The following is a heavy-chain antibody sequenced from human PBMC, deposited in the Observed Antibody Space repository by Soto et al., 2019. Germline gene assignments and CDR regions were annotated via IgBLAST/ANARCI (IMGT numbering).Heavy chain of an antibody. V-gene: IGHV5-10-1*01. D-gene: IGHD6-13*01. J-gene: IGHJ6*01. CDR2: IDPSDSYT. CDR3: QAAAGFYYYGMNG. Sequence: GESLKICCKGSGYSFTSYWISWVRQMPGKGLEWMGRIDPSDSYTNYSPSFQGHVTISADKSISTAYLQWSSLKASDTAMYYCQAAAGFYYYGMNGCRQRTTVTVSS. CDR1: GYSFTSYW.